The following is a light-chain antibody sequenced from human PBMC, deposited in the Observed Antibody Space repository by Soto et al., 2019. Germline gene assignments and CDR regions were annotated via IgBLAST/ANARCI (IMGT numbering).Light chain of an antibody. CDR3: SSYTSSTTYV. J-gene: IGLJ1*01. Sequence: QSALTQPASVSGSPGQSITISCTGTSSDVGHYNYVSWYQQHPGKAPKVMIYDVSNRPSGVSNRFSGSKSGNTASLTISGLQAEDEADYYCSSYTSSTTYVFGTGTQLTVL. CDR1: SSDVGHYNY. V-gene: IGLV2-14*01. CDR2: DVS.